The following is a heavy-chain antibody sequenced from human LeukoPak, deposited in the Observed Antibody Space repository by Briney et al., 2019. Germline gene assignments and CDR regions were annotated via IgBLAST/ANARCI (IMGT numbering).Heavy chain of an antibody. CDR3: ARDPVPGLGVYFDY. CDR2: VYYTGNT. J-gene: IGHJ4*02. Sequence: PSETLSLTCSVSGDSITGYYWGWIRQPPGKGLEWIGNVYYTGNTYYNSSLKSRVTISLDTSKNQFSLKVISMTAADTAVYYCARDPVPGLGVYFDYWGQGTLVTVSS. CDR1: GDSITGYY. V-gene: IGHV4-59*12.